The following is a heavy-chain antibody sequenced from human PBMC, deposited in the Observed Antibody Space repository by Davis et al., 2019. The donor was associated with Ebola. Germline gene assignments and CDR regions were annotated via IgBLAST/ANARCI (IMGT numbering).Heavy chain of an antibody. D-gene: IGHD3-10*01. V-gene: IGHV3-30-3*01. CDR2: ISYDGNRK. CDR1: GFTFTTYA. CDR3: ARDPTNYGSEDYFARNHFDL. J-gene: IGHJ5*02. Sequence: GASLKISCVGSGFTFTTYAMHWVRQAPGTGLEWVSLISYDGNRKFYTDSVKGRFTISSDNSKNTLYLQMDGLRPEDTAVYYCARDPTNYGSEDYFARNHFDLWGQGTLVTVSS.